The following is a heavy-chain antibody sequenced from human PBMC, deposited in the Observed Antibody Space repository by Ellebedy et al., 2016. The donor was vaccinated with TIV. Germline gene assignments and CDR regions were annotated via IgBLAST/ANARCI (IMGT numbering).Heavy chain of an antibody. CDR2: IYPGDSDT. Sequence: GESLKISXKGSGYSFTSYWIGWVRQMPGKGLEWMGIIYPGDSDTRYSPSFQGQVTISADKSISTAYLQWSSLKASDTAMYYCARHEEHYYDSSGYSNAFDIWGQGTMVTVSS. V-gene: IGHV5-51*01. J-gene: IGHJ3*02. D-gene: IGHD3-22*01. CDR3: ARHEEHYYDSSGYSNAFDI. CDR1: GYSFTSYW.